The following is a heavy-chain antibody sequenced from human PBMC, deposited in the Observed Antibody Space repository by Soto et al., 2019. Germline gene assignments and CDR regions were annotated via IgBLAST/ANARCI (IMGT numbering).Heavy chain of an antibody. D-gene: IGHD6-13*01. V-gene: IGHV4-39*01. CDR1: GGSISSSSYY. Sequence: QLQLQESGPGLVKPSETLSLTCTVSGGSISSSSYYWGWIRQPPGKRLECIGSIYYSGSTYYDPSLKSRVTISVDTSKNQFSLKLSSVTAADTAVYYCARSRGIAAALAFDYWGQGTLVTVSS. CDR3: ARSRGIAAALAFDY. CDR2: IYYSGST. J-gene: IGHJ4*02.